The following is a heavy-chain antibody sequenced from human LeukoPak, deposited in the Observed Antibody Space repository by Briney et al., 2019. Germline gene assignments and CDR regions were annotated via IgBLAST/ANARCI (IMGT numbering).Heavy chain of an antibody. Sequence: PGGSLRLSCAASGFTFSNYWMSWVRQAPGKGLEWVANIKHDGSEKYYVDSVKGRFTISRDNAKNSLYLQMNSLRAEDTALYYRAREAGTGEYSGQGTLVTVSS. V-gene: IGHV3-7*01. CDR2: IKHDGSEK. CDR1: GFTFSNYW. D-gene: IGHD6-19*01. CDR3: AREAGTGEY. J-gene: IGHJ4*02.